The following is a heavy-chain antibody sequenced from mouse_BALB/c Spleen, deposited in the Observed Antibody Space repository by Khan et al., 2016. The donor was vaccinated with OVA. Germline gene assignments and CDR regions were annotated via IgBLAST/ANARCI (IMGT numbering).Heavy chain of an antibody. CDR3: ARRGLRWDFDY. CDR2: IHPSTGYT. CDR1: GYTFINYW. V-gene: IGHV1-7*01. Sequence: VKLVESGAELAKPGASVKMSCKASGYTFINYWILWVKQRPGQGLEWIGYIHPSTGYTEYNQNFKDKATLTADKSSSTAYMQLSSLTSEDSEVYYCARRGLRWDFDYWGQGTTLTVSS. D-gene: IGHD1-1*01. J-gene: IGHJ2*01.